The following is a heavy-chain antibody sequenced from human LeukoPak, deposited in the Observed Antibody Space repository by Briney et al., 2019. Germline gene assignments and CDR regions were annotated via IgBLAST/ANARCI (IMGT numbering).Heavy chain of an antibody. Sequence: PSETLSLTCTVSGGSISSGSYYWSWIRQPAGKGLEWIGRIYTSGSTNYNPSLKSRVTISVDTSKNQFSLKLSSVTAADTAVYYCARQDVVVESGGGAKIDPWGQGTLVTVSS. CDR1: GGSISSGSYY. D-gene: IGHD2-15*01. V-gene: IGHV4-61*02. CDR2: IYTSGST. J-gene: IGHJ5*02. CDR3: ARQDVVVESGGGAKIDP.